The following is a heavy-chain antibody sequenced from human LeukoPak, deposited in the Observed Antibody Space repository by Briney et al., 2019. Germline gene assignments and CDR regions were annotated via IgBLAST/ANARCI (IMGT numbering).Heavy chain of an antibody. CDR2: RYYRCKWYY. CDR3: VRGEDSSGYFYFIG. Sequence: SQTLSLTCAISGDSVSSNSAAWDWIRESPSRGLECLGRRYYRCKWYYDYAVSVKSRITINPDTSKNQYSLQLNSVTPEDTAVYYCVRGEDSSGYFYFIGWGQGTLVTVSS. J-gene: IGHJ4*02. D-gene: IGHD3-22*01. V-gene: IGHV6-1*01. CDR1: GDSVSSNSAA.